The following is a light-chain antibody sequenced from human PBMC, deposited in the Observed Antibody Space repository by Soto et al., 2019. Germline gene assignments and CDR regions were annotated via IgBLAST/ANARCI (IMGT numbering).Light chain of an antibody. CDR2: EGS. CDR1: SSDVGNYNL. V-gene: IGLV2-23*01. CDR3: CSQAGSNILV. Sequence: QSVLTQPASVSGSPGQSITISCTGTSSDVGNYNLVSWYQQHPGKAPKLVLYEGSKRPSGVSNRFSGSKSGNTASLTISGLQAEDEADYYCCSQAGSNILVFGGGTKLTVL. J-gene: IGLJ3*02.